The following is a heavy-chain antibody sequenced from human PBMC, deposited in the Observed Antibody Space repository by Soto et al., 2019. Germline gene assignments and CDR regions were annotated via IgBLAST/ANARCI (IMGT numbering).Heavy chain of an antibody. CDR2: INHSGST. Sequence: SETLSLTCAVYGGSFSGYYWSWIRQPPGKGLEWIGEINHSGSTNYNPSLKSRVTISVDTSKNQFSLKLSSVTAADTAVYYFARDGAPRYYDSSGYPEVSFDYWGQGTLVTVSS. V-gene: IGHV4-34*01. CDR1: GGSFSGYY. J-gene: IGHJ4*02. CDR3: ARDGAPRYYDSSGYPEVSFDY. D-gene: IGHD3-22*01.